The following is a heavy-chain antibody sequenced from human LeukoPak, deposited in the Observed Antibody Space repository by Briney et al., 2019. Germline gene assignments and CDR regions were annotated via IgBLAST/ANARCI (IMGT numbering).Heavy chain of an antibody. J-gene: IGHJ4*02. D-gene: IGHD4/OR15-4a*01. V-gene: IGHV4-39*01. CDR3: ARYGGNPRPFDY. Sequence: WVRQPPGKGLEWIGNIYYTGTTFYTPSLKSRVTISVDTSKNQFSLKLSSVTAADTAVYYCARYGGNPRPFDYWGQGSLVPVSS. CDR2: IYYTGTT.